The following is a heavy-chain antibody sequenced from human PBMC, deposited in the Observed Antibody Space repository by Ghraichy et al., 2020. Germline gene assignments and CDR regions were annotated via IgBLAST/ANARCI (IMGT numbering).Heavy chain of an antibody. D-gene: IGHD2-8*02. CDR1: GDSVSSNSAT. CDR2: TYYRSKWYN. V-gene: IGHV6-1*01. J-gene: IGHJ3*02. Sequence: SETLSLTCAISGDSVSSNSATWNWIRQSPSRGLEWLGRTYYRSKWYNDDPVSVKSRITINPDTSKNQFSLQLNSVTPEDTALYYCARGAYWAFDIWGQGTMVTVSA. CDR3: ARGAYWAFDI.